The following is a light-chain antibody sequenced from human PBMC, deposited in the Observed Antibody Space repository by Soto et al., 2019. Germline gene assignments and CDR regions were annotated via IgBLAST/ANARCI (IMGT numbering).Light chain of an antibody. CDR1: SSDVGGYNY. V-gene: IGLV2-14*01. J-gene: IGLJ1*01. Sequence: QSVLTQPASVSGSPGQSITISCTGTSSDVGGYNYVSWYQQHPGKAPKLMIYEVSNRPSGVSNRFSGSKSDNTASLTISGXQAEDEADYSCSSYTSFSTYVFGTGTKVTVL. CDR2: EVS. CDR3: SSYTSFSTYV.